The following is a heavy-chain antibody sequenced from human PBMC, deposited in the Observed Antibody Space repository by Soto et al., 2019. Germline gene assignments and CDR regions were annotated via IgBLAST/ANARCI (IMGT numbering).Heavy chain of an antibody. CDR3: RYFDIRGFHS. V-gene: IGHV3-74*01. J-gene: IGHJ4*02. Sequence: EVQLVESGGGLVQPGGSLRLSCSASGFTFSSYWMHWVRQARGKGLVWVSYINNDGSRTGYADSVNGRFTISRDNAKSTLYLQMNSLRAEDTAVYYCRYFDIRGFHSWGQGTLVTVSS. CDR1: GFTFSSYW. CDR2: INNDGSRT. D-gene: IGHD3-22*01.